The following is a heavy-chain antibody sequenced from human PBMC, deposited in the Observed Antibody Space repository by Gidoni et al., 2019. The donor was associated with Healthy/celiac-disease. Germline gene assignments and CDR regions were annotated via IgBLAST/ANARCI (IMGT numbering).Heavy chain of an antibody. CDR1: GFTFSSYG. CDR2: IWYDGSNK. CDR3: AREPYSSGWYFDY. J-gene: IGHJ4*02. Sequence: QVQLVESGGGVVQPGRSLRLSCAASGFTFSSYGMTWVRQAPGKGLEWVAVIWYDGSNKYYADSVKGRFTISRDNSKNTLYLQMNSLRAEDTAVYYCAREPYSSGWYFDYWGQGTLVTVSS. V-gene: IGHV3-33*01. D-gene: IGHD6-19*01.